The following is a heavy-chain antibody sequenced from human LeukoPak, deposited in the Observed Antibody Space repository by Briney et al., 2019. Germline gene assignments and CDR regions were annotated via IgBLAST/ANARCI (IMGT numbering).Heavy chain of an antibody. J-gene: IGHJ3*02. V-gene: IGHV1-69*13. D-gene: IGHD3-22*01. CDR1: GGTFNNYA. CDR2: IIPIFGTA. Sequence: SVTVSCKASGGTFNNYAISWVRQAPGQGLEWMGGIIPIFGTANYAQKFQGRVTITADESTSTAYMELSSLRSEDTAVYYCARETGYYYYDSSCKLTTTWNDAFDIWGQGTMVTVSS. CDR3: ARETGYYYYDSSCKLTTTWNDAFDI.